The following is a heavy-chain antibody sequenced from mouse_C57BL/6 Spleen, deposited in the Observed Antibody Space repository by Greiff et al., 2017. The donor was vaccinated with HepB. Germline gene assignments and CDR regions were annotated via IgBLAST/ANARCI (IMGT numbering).Heavy chain of an antibody. J-gene: IGHJ3*01. V-gene: IGHV1-15*01. CDR2: IDPETGGT. CDR3: TRSDDGYYRYWFAY. CDR1: GYTFTDYE. D-gene: IGHD2-3*01. Sequence: QVQLKESGAELVRPGASVTLSCKASGYTFTDYEMHWVKQTPVHGLEWIGAIDPETGGTAYNQKVKGKAILTADKSSSTAYMELRSLTSEDSAVYYCTRSDDGYYRYWFAYWGQVTLVTVSA.